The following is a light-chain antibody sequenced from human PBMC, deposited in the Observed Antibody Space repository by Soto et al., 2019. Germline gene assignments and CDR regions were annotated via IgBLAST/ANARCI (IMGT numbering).Light chain of an antibody. CDR1: SSDVGAYNY. V-gene: IGLV2-8*01. Sequence: QSALTQPPSASGSPGQSVTISCTGTSSDVGAYNYVSWYQQHPGKAPKLMIYEVNKLPSGVPDRFSGSKSGNTASLTVSGLQAEDEADYYCSSYAGSNNWVFGGGTKLTVL. J-gene: IGLJ3*02. CDR2: EVN. CDR3: SSYAGSNNWV.